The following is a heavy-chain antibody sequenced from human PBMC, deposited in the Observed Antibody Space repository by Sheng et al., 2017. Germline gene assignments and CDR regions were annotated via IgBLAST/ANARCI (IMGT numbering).Heavy chain of an antibody. CDR2: IYYSGST. J-gene: IGHJ2*01. CDR3: AREIAAAGSEWYFDL. Sequence: QVQLQESGPGLVKPSETLSLTCTVSGGSVSSGSYYWSWIRQPPGKGLEWIGYIYYSGSTNYNPSLKSRVTISVDTSKNQFSLKLSSVTAADTAVYYCAREIAAAGSEWYFDLWGRGTLVTV. D-gene: IGHD6-13*01. V-gene: IGHV4-61*01. CDR1: GGSVSSGSYY.